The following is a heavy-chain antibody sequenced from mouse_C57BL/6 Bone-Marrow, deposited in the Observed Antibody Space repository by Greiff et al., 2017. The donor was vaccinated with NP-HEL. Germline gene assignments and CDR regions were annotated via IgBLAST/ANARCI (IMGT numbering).Heavy chain of an antibody. J-gene: IGHJ4*01. CDR3: ARFYYGSSYEDYYAMDY. Sequence: QVQLKESGAELVRPGTSVKVSCKASGYAFTNYLIEWVKQRPGQGLEWIGVINPGSGGTNYNEKFKGKATLTADKSSSTAYMQLSSLTSEDSAVYFCARFYYGSSYEDYYAMDYWGQGTSVTVSS. D-gene: IGHD1-1*01. CDR2: INPGSGGT. CDR1: GYAFTNYL. V-gene: IGHV1-54*01.